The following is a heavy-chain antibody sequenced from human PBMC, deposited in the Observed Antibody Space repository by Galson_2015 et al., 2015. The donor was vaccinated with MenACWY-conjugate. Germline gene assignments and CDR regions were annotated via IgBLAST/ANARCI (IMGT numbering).Heavy chain of an antibody. Sequence: SLRLSCAVSGFTFSRYWMHWVHQAPGKGLEWVADIKPDGSEKYYADSVKGRFTISRDNVKNSLYLQMNSLRAEDTAVYYCASEDYYYDSSSRRKLSMDYWGQGTLVTVSS. CDR1: GFTFSRYW. V-gene: IGHV3-7*03. J-gene: IGHJ4*02. CDR3: ASEDYYYDSSSRRKLSMDY. D-gene: IGHD3-22*01. CDR2: IKPDGSEK.